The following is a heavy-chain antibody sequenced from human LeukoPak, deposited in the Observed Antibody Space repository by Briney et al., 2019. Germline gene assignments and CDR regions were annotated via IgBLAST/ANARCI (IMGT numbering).Heavy chain of an antibody. V-gene: IGHV3-23*01. Sequence: GGSLRLSCTGSGFTFRTYAFSWVRPAPGKGLEWVSATGSNGVTYYADSVKGRFTISRDNSKNALYLQMNGLRADDTAVYYCGIRDTSDYYVFWGQGTLVTVSS. CDR1: GFTFRTYA. D-gene: IGHD3-22*01. J-gene: IGHJ4*02. CDR3: GIRDTSDYYVF. CDR2: TGSNGVT.